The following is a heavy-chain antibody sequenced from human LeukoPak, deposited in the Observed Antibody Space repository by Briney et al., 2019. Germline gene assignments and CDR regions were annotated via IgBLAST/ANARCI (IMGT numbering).Heavy chain of an antibody. CDR1: GFTFSSYA. V-gene: IGHV3-30-3*01. D-gene: IGHD3-22*01. CDR3: ASTEYYYDSSGYPPSRGY. J-gene: IGHJ4*02. CDR2: ISYDGSNK. Sequence: QPGGSLRLSCAPSGFTFSSYAMHWVRQAPGKGLEWVAVISYDGSNKYYADSVKGRFTISRDNSKNTLYLQMNSLRAEDTAVYYCASTEYYYDSSGYPPSRGYWGQGTLVTVSS.